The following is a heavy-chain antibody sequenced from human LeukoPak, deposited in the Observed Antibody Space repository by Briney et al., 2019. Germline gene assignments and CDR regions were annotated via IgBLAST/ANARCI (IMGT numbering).Heavy chain of an antibody. CDR3: ARDLRGSSWDKFDY. J-gene: IGHJ4*02. V-gene: IGHV3-21*01. CDR1: GFTFSSYG. Sequence: GGSLRLSCAASGFTFSSYGMNWVRQAPGKGLEWVSSISSSSSYIYYADSVKGRFTISRDNAKNSLYLQMNSLRAEDTAVYYCARDLRGSSWDKFDYWGRGTLVTVSS. D-gene: IGHD6-13*01. CDR2: ISSSSSYI.